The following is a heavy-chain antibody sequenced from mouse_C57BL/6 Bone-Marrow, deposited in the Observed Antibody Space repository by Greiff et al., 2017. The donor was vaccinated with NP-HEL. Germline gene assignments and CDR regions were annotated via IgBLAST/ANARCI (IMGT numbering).Heavy chain of an antibody. CDR3: ARRVYFEY. J-gene: IGHJ2*01. Sequence: QVQLQQSGAELVRPGASVKLSCKASGYTFTDYYINWVKQRPGQGLEWIARIYPGSGNTYYNEKFKGKATLTAEKSSSTAYMQLSSLTSEDSAVYFCARRVYFEYWGQGTTLTVSS. V-gene: IGHV1-76*01. CDR1: GYTFTDYY. CDR2: IYPGSGNT.